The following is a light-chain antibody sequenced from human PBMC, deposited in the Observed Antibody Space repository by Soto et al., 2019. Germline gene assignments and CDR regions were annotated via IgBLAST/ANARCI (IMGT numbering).Light chain of an antibody. CDR3: SSYTRSSTLI. Sequence: QSALTQPASVSGSPGQSITISCTGTSSDVGGYNYVSWYRQHPGKAPKLMIYEVRNRPSGVSNRFSGSKSGNTASLTISGLQAEEEADYYCSSYTRSSTLIFGIGTKFTVL. V-gene: IGLV2-14*01. CDR1: SSDVGGYNY. J-gene: IGLJ1*01. CDR2: EVR.